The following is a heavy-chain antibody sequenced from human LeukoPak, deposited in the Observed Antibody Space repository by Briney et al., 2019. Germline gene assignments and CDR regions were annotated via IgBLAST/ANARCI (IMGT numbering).Heavy chain of an antibody. J-gene: IGHJ4*02. D-gene: IGHD3-9*01. V-gene: IGHV4-34*01. Sequence: SETLSLTCAVYGGSISGYYWSWIRQPPGKGLEWVGEIHYTGGTSYNPSLKSRATISIDTSKNQLSLKLSSVTAADTAVYYCARGNILSGYCFDFWGQGALVAVSS. CDR2: IHYTGGT. CDR1: GGSISGYY. CDR3: ARGNILSGYCFDF.